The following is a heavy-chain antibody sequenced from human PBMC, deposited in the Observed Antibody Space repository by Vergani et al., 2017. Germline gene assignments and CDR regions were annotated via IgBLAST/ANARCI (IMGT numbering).Heavy chain of an antibody. Sequence: QLQLEESGPGLVKPSETLSLTCPVSGGSFNTYYWSWIRQSQAKGLEWIGYIYSTGSTNYNPSLNSPVTMSVDTSKNQFSLKLRSVTAADTAVYFCARVMYRDEASTGYRLEGMDIWGQGTTVTISS. CDR3: ARVMYRDEASTGYRLEGMDI. CDR1: GGSFNTYY. CDR2: IYSTGST. J-gene: IGHJ6*02. D-gene: IGHD3-9*01. V-gene: IGHV4-59*13.